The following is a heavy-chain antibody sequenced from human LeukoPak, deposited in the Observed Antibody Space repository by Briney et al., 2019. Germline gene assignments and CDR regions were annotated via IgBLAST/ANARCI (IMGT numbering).Heavy chain of an antibody. D-gene: IGHD6-19*01. CDR1: GFTVSSNS. V-gene: IGHV3-53*01. CDR2: IYSDNT. CDR3: ARNSGWYGVS. J-gene: IGHJ4*02. Sequence: PGGSLRLSCTVSGFTVSSNSMSWVRQAPGKGLEWVSFIYSDNTHYADSVMGRFTISRDNSKNTLYLQLNCLSADDTAVYYCARNSGWYGVSWGQGTLVTVSS.